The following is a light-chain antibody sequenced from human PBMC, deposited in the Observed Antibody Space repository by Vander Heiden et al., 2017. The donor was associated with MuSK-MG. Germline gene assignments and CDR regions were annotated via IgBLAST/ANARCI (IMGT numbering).Light chain of an antibody. J-gene: IGLJ7*01. V-gene: IGLV1-47*01. CDR2: RNN. CDR1: SSNIGSNY. CDR3: AAWDDSLSGPAV. Sequence: QSVLTQPPSASGTPGQRVTISCSGSSSNIGSNYVYWYQQLPGTAPKLLIYRNNQRPSGVPDRFSGSKSGTSASPAISGLRSEDEADYYGAAWDDSLSGPAVFGGGTQLTVL.